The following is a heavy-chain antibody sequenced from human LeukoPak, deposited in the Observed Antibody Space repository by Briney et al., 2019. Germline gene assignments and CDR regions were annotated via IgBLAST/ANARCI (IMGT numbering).Heavy chain of an antibody. Sequence: GESLKISCEGSGYSFTNYWIGWVRQMPGKGLEWMGIIYPGDSDTRYSPSFQGQVTISADKSISTAYLQWSSLKASDTAMYYCAVAPITMSEDYWGQGTLVTVSS. J-gene: IGHJ4*02. D-gene: IGHD3-10*02. CDR1: GYSFTNYW. CDR3: AVAPITMSEDY. CDR2: IYPGDSDT. V-gene: IGHV5-51*01.